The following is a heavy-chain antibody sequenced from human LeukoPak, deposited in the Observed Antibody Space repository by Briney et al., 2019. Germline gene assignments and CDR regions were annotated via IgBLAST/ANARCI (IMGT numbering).Heavy chain of an antibody. CDR1: GGSITSTGSY. CDR3: ARHTGELGLNWFDP. Sequence: SETLSLTCSVSGGSITSTGSYWGWIRQTPGKGLEWIATTFYRGTTYYNPSLKSRVTISIDTSKNHFSLNLSSVTAADTAVYYCARHTGELGLNWFDPWGQGTLVTVSS. D-gene: IGHD3-16*01. CDR2: TFYRGTT. V-gene: IGHV4-39*01. J-gene: IGHJ5*02.